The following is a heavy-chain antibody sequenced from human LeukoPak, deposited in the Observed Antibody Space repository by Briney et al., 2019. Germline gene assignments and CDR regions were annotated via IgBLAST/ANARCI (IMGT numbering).Heavy chain of an antibody. CDR1: DVSIFRSNW. Sequence: SGTLSLTCDVSDVSIFRSNWWSWVRQPPGKGLFWIGQISPSGSTNYSPSLKSRVTISVDKSKTQFSLTLTSVTAADTAVYYCARGQGLRHRTNRDKYYMDVWGKGTTVTVSS. V-gene: IGHV4-4*02. CDR2: ISPSGST. CDR3: ARGQGLRHRTNRDKYYMDV. D-gene: IGHD3-16*01. J-gene: IGHJ6*03.